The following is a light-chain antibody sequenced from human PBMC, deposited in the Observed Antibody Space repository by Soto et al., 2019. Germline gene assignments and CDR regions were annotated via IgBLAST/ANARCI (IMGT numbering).Light chain of an antibody. J-gene: IGLJ3*02. CDR2: EVS. CDR3: SSYTTSSTQV. V-gene: IGLV2-14*01. Sequence: QSVLTQPASVSGSPGQSITISCTGTSSDVGYYNYVSWYQHHPGKVPKLMIYEVSNRPSGVSNRFSGSKSGNTASLTISGLQAEDEADYYCSSYTTSSTQVFGGRTKLTVL. CDR1: SSDVGYYNY.